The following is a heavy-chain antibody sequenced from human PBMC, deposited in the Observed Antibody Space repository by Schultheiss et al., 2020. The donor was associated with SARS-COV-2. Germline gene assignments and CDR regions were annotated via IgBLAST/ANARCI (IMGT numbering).Heavy chain of an antibody. CDR1: GYTFSSYA. D-gene: IGHD3-10*02. Sequence: SVKVSCKASGYTFSSYAISWVRQAPGQGLEWMGGIIPIFGTANYAQKFQGRVTITADESTSTAYMELSSLRSEDTAVYYCARAGNTLSMFGELYHYYYMDVWGKGTTVTVSS. CDR3: ARAGNTLSMFGELYHYYYMDV. V-gene: IGHV1-69*13. J-gene: IGHJ6*03. CDR2: IIPIFGTA.